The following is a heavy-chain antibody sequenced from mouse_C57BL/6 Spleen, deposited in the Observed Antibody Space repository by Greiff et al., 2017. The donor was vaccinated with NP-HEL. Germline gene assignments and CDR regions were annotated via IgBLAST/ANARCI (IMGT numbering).Heavy chain of an antibody. CDR2: IDPETGGT. V-gene: IGHV1-15*01. Sequence: VQRVESGAELVRPGASVTLSCKASGYTFTDYEMHWVKQTPVHGLEWIGAIDPETGGTAYNQKFKGKAILTADKSSSTAYMELRSLTSEDSAVYYCTRNDGYYGYWGQGTTLTVSS. J-gene: IGHJ2*01. D-gene: IGHD2-3*01. CDR3: TRNDGYYGY. CDR1: GYTFTDYE.